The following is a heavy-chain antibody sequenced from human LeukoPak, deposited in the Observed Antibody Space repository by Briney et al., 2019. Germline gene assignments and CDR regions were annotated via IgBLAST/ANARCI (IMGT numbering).Heavy chain of an antibody. CDR3: ARGYCSSTSCYIWGYYYYYGMDV. Sequence: ASVKVSCKASGYTFTAYYLHWVRQAPGQGLEWMGWINPNTGGAKYAQKFQGRLTMTRDTSISTAYVELSRLRSDDTAVYYCARGYCSSTSCYIWGYYYYYGMDVWGQGTTVTVSS. CDR2: INPNTGGA. D-gene: IGHD2-2*02. J-gene: IGHJ6*02. V-gene: IGHV1-2*02. CDR1: GYTFTAYY.